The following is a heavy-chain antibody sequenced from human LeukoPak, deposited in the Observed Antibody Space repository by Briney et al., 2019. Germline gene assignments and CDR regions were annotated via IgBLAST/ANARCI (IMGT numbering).Heavy chain of an antibody. J-gene: IGHJ6*02. D-gene: IGHD4-17*01. CDR1: GGTFSSYA. Sequence: SVKVSCKASGGTFSSYAISWVRQAPGQGLEWMGRIIPILGIANYAQKFQGRVTITADKSTSTAYMELSSLRSEDTAVYYCARGYGDYVPPSGYYYGMDVWGQGTTVTVSS. CDR2: IIPILGIA. CDR3: ARGYGDYVPPSGYYYGMDV. V-gene: IGHV1-69*04.